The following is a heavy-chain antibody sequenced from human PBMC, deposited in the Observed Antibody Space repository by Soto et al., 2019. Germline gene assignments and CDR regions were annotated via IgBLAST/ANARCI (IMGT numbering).Heavy chain of an antibody. CDR2: ISANNGST. J-gene: IGHJ5*02. V-gene: IGHV1-46*01. Sequence: ASVKVSCKASGYTFTHYYIHWVRQAPGQGLEWMGMISANNGSTSYAQKFQGRLTMTTDTSTNTAYMELSSLRSDDTAVYYCARDWYYWFDPWGQGTLVTVSS. CDR3: ARDWYYWFDP. CDR1: GYTFTHYY. D-gene: IGHD6-13*01.